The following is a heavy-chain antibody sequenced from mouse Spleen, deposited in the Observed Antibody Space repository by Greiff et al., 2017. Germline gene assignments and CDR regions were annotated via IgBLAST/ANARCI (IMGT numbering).Heavy chain of an antibody. Sequence: EVQLQQSGPVLVKPGASVKMSCKASGYTFTDYYMNWVKQSHGKSLEWIGVINPYNGGTSYNQKFKGKATLTVDKSSSTAYMELNSLTSEDSAVYYCARGGPYGTGFDYWGQGTTLTVSS. CDR1: GYTFTDYY. CDR3: ARGGPYGTGFDY. D-gene: IGHD1-1*01. V-gene: IGHV1-19*01. CDR2: INPYNGGT. J-gene: IGHJ2*01.